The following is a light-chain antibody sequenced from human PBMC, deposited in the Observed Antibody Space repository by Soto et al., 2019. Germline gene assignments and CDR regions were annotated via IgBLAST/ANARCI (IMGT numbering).Light chain of an antibody. CDR2: NAS. J-gene: IGKJ3*01. CDR3: PQYNPWPPRFT. Sequence: EIVMTQSPAILSLSPGETATRSCRASQSVTTKLAWYQQRPGQTPRLLIYNASTRATAVPARCSGGGSVTEFSLTISSLQSDDFGVYYCPQYNPWPPRFTFGPGTQVDIK. CDR1: QSVTTK. V-gene: IGKV3-15*01.